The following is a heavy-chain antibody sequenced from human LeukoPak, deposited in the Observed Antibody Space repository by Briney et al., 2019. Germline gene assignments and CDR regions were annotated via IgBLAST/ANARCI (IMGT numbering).Heavy chain of an antibody. Sequence: GGSLRLSCAASGFTFDDYAMHWVRHAPGKGLEWVSGISWNSGNIGYADSVKGRFTISRDNAKNTLYLQMNSLRTEDTAVFYCAREETWFSTTWYYFDYWGQGTLVTVSS. J-gene: IGHJ4*02. CDR2: ISWNSGNI. CDR3: AREETWFSTTWYYFDY. D-gene: IGHD2-2*01. V-gene: IGHV3-9*01. CDR1: GFTFDDYA.